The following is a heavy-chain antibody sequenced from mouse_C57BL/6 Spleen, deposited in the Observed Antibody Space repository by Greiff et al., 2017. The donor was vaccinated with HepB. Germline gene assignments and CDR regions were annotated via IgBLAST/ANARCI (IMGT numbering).Heavy chain of an antibody. Sequence: QVQLQPGAELVRPGSSVKLSCKASGYTFTSYWMHWVKQRPIQGLEWIGNIDPSDSETHYNQKFKDKATLTVDKSSSTAYMQLSSLTSEDSAVYYCAREGIYYGNSYWYFDVWGTGTTVTVSS. D-gene: IGHD2-1*01. V-gene: IGHV1-52*01. J-gene: IGHJ1*03. CDR2: IDPSDSET. CDR1: GYTFTSYW. CDR3: AREGIYYGNSYWYFDV.